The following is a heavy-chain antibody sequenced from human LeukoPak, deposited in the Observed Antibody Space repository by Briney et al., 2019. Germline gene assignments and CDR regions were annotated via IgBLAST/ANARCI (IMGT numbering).Heavy chain of an antibody. D-gene: IGHD4-23*01. J-gene: IGHJ4*02. CDR1: GYSISSGNY. CDR3: AKQGPTVVTHFDT. Sequence: SETLSLTCAVSGYSISSGNYWGWIRQPPGKGLDWIATMDHSGNTYYNPSLKSRLTISVDTSKNQFSLRLSSVTAADTAVYYCAKQGPTVVTHFDTWGQGTLVTVSS. CDR2: MDHSGNT. V-gene: IGHV4-38-2*01.